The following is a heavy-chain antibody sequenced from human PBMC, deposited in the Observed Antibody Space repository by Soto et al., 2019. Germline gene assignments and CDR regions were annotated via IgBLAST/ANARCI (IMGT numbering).Heavy chain of an antibody. CDR1: GGSISSSSYY. CDR3: ARHVYSNYNDY. D-gene: IGHD4-4*01. V-gene: IGHV4-39*01. Sequence: SETLSLTCTVSGGSISSSSYYWGWIRQPPGKGLEWIGSIYYSGSTYYNPSLKSRVTISVDTSKNQFSLKLSSVTAADTAVYYCARHVYSNYNDYWGQGTLVTVSS. J-gene: IGHJ4*02. CDR2: IYYSGST.